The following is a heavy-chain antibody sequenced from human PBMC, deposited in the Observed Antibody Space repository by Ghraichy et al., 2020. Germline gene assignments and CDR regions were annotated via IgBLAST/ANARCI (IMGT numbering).Heavy chain of an antibody. CDR2: INAGNGNT. CDR3: ARDEGLQYQGQGMDV. CDR1: GYTFTSYA. D-gene: IGHD4-11*01. Sequence: ASVKVSCKASGYTFTSYAMHWVRQAPGQRLEWMGWINAGNGNTKYSQKFQGRVTITRDTSASTAYMELSSLRSEDTAVYYCARDEGLQYQGQGMDVWGQGTTVTVSS. J-gene: IGHJ6*02. V-gene: IGHV1-3*01.